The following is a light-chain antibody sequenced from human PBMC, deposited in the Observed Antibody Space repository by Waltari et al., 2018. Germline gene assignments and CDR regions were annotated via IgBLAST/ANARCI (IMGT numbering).Light chain of an antibody. Sequence: QSALTQPASVSGSPGQSITISCTGTSSDGGSYDVVSWYQQHPVNAPKLMIYEGSKRPSGVSNRFSGSKSGNTASLTISGLQAEDEADYYCCSYAGTSTLVFGGGTKLTVL. CDR1: SSDGGSYDV. CDR2: EGS. J-gene: IGLJ2*01. V-gene: IGLV2-23*01. CDR3: CSYAGTSTLV.